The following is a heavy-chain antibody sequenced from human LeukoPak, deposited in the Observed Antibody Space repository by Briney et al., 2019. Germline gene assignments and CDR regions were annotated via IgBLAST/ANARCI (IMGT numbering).Heavy chain of an antibody. Sequence: GGSLRLSCAASGFTFSSYGMHWVRQAPGKGLEWAAVISYDGSKKYYADSVKGRFTISRDSSKNTLYLQIDSLRAEDTAVYYCGKDRRDSHGNWNAFDIWGQGTKVIVSS. CDR3: GKDRRDSHGNWNAFDI. CDR1: GFTFSSYG. J-gene: IGHJ3*02. V-gene: IGHV3-30*18. CDR2: ISYDGSKK. D-gene: IGHD3-22*01.